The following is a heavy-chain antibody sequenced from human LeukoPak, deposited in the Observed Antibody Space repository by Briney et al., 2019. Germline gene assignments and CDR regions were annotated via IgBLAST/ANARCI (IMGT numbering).Heavy chain of an antibody. CDR3: ARDYGDYVHFDY. V-gene: IGHV3-30*02. Sequence: PGGSLRLSCAASGFTFSSYGMHWVRQAPGKGLEGVAFIRYDGSNKYYADSVKGRFTISRDNAKNSLYLQMNSLRAEDTALYYCARDYGDYVHFDYWGQGTLVTVSS. J-gene: IGHJ4*02. CDR2: IRYDGSNK. D-gene: IGHD4-17*01. CDR1: GFTFSSYG.